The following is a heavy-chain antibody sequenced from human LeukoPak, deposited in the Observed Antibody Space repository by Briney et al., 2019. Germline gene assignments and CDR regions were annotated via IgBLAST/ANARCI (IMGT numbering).Heavy chain of an antibody. CDR3: AKDLDIVATITGN. D-gene: IGHD5-12*01. V-gene: IGHV3-23*01. CDR2: ISGSRST. Sequence: PGGSLRLSCAASALTFSSYAMSWVRQAPGKGLEWVSAISGSRSTYYADSVKGRFTISRDNSKNTLYLQMNSLRAEDTAVYYCAKDLDIVATITGNWGQGTLVTVSS. J-gene: IGHJ4*02. CDR1: ALTFSSYA.